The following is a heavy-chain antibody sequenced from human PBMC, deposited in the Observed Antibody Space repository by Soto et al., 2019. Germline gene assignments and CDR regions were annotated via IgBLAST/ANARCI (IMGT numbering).Heavy chain of an antibody. D-gene: IGHD4-17*01. J-gene: IGHJ6*02. CDR1: GGSISSYY. CDR3: ARDRKQNGDYLPDYYYGMDV. V-gene: IGHV4-4*07. Sequence: SETLSLTCTVSGGSISSYYWSWIRQPAGKGPEWIGRIYASGGTNYNPSLKSRVTMSADTSKNQLSLRLSSVTAADTAVYYCARDRKQNGDYLPDYYYGMDVWGQGTTVTVSS. CDR2: IYASGGT.